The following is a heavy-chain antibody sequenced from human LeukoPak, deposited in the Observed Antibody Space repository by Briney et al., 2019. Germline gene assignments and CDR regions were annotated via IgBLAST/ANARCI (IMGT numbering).Heavy chain of an antibody. CDR1: GFTLTTYG. D-gene: IGHD3-10*01. CDR2: IWYGGSKK. CDR3: ARDGGSGIDY. Sequence: GGSLRLSCAASGFTLTTYGTHWLRQAPGKGLEWVAVIWYGGSKKFYGDSVKGRFTVSRDTSENTMYLQMNTLRAEDTAVYYCARDGGSGIDYWGQGTLVTVYS. V-gene: IGHV3-33*01. J-gene: IGHJ4*02.